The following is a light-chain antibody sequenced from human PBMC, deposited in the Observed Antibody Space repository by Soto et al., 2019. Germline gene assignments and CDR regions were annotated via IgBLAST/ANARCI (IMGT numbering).Light chain of an antibody. CDR2: AAS. V-gene: IGKV1-39*01. J-gene: IGKJ1*01. CDR3: QQYNSYSEA. CDR1: QSITTY. Sequence: DIQMTQSPSSLSASVGDRVTITCRASQSITTYLHWYQQKPGKAPNLLIYAASNLQSGAPSRFSGSGSGTEFTLTISSLQPDDFATYYCQQYNSYSEAFGQGTKVDIK.